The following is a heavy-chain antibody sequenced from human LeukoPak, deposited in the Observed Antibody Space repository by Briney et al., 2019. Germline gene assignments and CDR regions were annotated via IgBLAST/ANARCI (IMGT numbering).Heavy chain of an antibody. Sequence: SETLSLTCTVSGGSISSSSYYWGWIRQPPGKGLEWIGSIYYSGSTYYNPSLKSRVTISVDTSKNQFSLKLSPVTAADTAVYYCARLTGIAVAQKWGQGALVTVSS. CDR3: ARLTGIAVAQK. CDR2: IYYSGST. CDR1: GGSISSSSYY. V-gene: IGHV4-39*01. D-gene: IGHD6-19*01. J-gene: IGHJ4*02.